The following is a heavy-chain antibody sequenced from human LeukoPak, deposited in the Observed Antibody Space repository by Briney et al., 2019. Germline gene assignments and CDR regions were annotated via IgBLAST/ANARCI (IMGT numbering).Heavy chain of an antibody. CDR1: GFTFSSYA. CDR3: AKSSASGNYSYYGMDV. CDR2: ISFDGSNK. V-gene: IGHV3-30*18. J-gene: IGHJ6*02. D-gene: IGHD3-10*01. Sequence: PGRSLRLSCAASGFTFSSYAMHWVRQAPGEGLEWVAVISFDGSNKYYADSVKGRFTISRDKSENTVYLQMNSLRAADTAVYYCAKSSASGNYSYYGMDVWGQGTTVTLSS.